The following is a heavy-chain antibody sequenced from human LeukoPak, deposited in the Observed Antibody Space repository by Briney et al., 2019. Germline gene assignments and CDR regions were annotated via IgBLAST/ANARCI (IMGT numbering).Heavy chain of an antibody. J-gene: IGHJ4*02. CDR3: ARDWSSNWGSPDY. Sequence: GGSLRLSCAASGFTFSTYAMTWVRQAPGKGLEWVSAISGSGDSTYYVDSVRGRFTISRDNSKNTLYLQMNSLRAEDTAVYYCARDWSSNWGSPDYWGQGTLVTVSS. D-gene: IGHD7-27*01. CDR1: GFTFSTYA. CDR2: ISGSGDST. V-gene: IGHV3-23*01.